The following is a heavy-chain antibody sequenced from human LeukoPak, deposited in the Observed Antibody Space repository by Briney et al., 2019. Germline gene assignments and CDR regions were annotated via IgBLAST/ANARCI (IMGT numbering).Heavy chain of an antibody. D-gene: IGHD3-9*01. CDR3: VRDNDWAFHY. CDR1: GFTCSSYA. CDR2: INHDAERI. J-gene: IGHJ4*02. Sequence: GGSLRLSCAASGFTCSSYAMSWVRQAPGKGLEWVSYINHDAERIYYADSVKGRFTISRDNADNSLYLQMNSLRDEDTALYYCVRDNDWAFHYWGQGTLVTVSS. V-gene: IGHV3-48*02.